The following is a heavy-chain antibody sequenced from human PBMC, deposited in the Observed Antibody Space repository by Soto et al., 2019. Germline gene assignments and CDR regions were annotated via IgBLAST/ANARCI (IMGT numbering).Heavy chain of an antibody. CDR1: GFTFSNFG. D-gene: IGHD2-15*01. V-gene: IGHV3-30*03. CDR2: ISSDGGDK. Sequence: QVQLVESGGGVVQPGRSPRLSCAASGFTFSNFGMHWVRQAPGKGLEWVAAISSDGGDKYYSHSVKDRFTISRDNSKNTLFLQMSSLRVEDAVVYYGVEGSEVARQEFDHWGQGILVTVSS. J-gene: IGHJ4*02. CDR3: VEGSEVARQEFDH.